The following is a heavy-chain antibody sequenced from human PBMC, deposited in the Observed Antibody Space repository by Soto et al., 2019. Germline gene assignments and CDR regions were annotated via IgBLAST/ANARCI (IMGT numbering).Heavy chain of an antibody. CDR1: GFTFSSYG. D-gene: IGHD3-22*01. CDR3: ARAPPITMMSHYYYYYGMDV. CDR2: IWYDGSNK. J-gene: IGHJ6*02. V-gene: IGHV3-33*01. Sequence: PGGSLRLSCAASGFTFSSYGMHWVRQAPGKGLEWVAVIWYDGSNKYYADSVKGRFTISRGNSKNTLYLQMNSLRAEDTAVYYCARAPPITMMSHYYYYYGMDVWGQGTTVTVSS.